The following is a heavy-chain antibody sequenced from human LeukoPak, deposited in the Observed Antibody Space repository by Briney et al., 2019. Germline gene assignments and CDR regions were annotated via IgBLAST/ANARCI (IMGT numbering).Heavy chain of an antibody. CDR1: GFTFSSYA. J-gene: IGHJ4*02. D-gene: IGHD6-13*01. Sequence: GGSLRHSCAASGFTFSSYAMSWVRQAPGKGLEWVSAISGSGGSTYYADSVKGRFTISRDNSKNTLYLQMNSLRAEDTAVYYCAKDDSSWMRVALDYWGQGTLVTVSS. V-gene: IGHV3-23*01. CDR3: AKDDSSWMRVALDY. CDR2: ISGSGGST.